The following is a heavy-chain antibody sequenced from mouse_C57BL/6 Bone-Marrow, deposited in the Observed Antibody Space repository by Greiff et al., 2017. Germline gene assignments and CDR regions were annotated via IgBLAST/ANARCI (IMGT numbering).Heavy chain of an antibody. CDR1: GYTFTSYG. J-gene: IGHJ4*01. CDR3: ARYYFYAMDY. D-gene: IGHD1-1*01. V-gene: IGHV1-81*01. CDR2: IYPRSGNT. Sequence: LQESVAELARPGASVKLSCKASGYTFTSYGISWVKQRTGQGLEWIGEIYPRSGNTYYNEQFQGKDTLTADKSSSTAYMELRSLTSEDSAVYFCARYYFYAMDYWGQGTSVTVSS.